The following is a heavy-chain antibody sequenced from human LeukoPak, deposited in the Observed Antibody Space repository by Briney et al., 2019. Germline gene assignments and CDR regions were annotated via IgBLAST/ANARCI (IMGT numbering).Heavy chain of an antibody. J-gene: IGHJ4*02. Sequence: GGSLRLSCAASGFTFSDYYMSWIRQAPGKGLEGVSYISSSGTTIYYADSVKGRFTISRDNAENSLYLLMNSLRAEDTAVYYCARGGISSAYPLFEYWGQGTLVTVSS. D-gene: IGHD3-22*01. CDR1: GFTFSDYY. V-gene: IGHV3-11*04. CDR3: ARGGISSAYPLFEY. CDR2: ISSSGTTI.